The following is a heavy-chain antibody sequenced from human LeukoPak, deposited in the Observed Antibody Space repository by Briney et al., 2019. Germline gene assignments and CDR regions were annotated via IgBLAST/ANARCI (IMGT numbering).Heavy chain of an antibody. J-gene: IGHJ2*01. CDR1: GYTFTGYY. Sequence: ASVKVSCKASGYTFTGYYMHWVRQAPGQGLEWMGWINPNSGGTNYAQKFQGRVTMTRDTSISTAYMELSRLGSDDTAVYYCARGGPRRWLQLPNWYFDLWGRGTLVTVSS. V-gene: IGHV1-2*02. D-gene: IGHD5-24*01. CDR3: ARGGPRRWLQLPNWYFDL. CDR2: INPNSGGT.